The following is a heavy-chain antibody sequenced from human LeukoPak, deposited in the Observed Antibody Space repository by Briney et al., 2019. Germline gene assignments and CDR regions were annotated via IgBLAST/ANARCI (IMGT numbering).Heavy chain of an antibody. CDR1: GFTFSSYW. J-gene: IGHJ4*02. CDR3: ARGQRSDSGYSPFDS. V-gene: IGHV3-7*04. Sequence: HPGGSLRLSCAASGFTFSSYWMSWVRQAPGKGLEWVAKINPDGSEQDYVESVKGRFTISRDNAKNSVSLVMDTVSAGDTAVYFCARGQRSDSGYSPFDSWGQGTQVTVSS. CDR2: INPDGSEQ. D-gene: IGHD3-22*01.